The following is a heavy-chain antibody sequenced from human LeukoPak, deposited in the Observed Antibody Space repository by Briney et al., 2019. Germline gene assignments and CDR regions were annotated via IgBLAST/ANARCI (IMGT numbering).Heavy chain of an antibody. CDR1: GFTFSSYE. CDR2: ISSSGSTI. Sequence: GGSLRLSCAASGFTFSSYEMNWVRQAPGKGLEWVSYISSSGSTIYYADSVKGRFTISRDNAKNSLYLQMDSLRAEDTAVYYCARESSGLYYYYYMDVWGKGTTVTISS. V-gene: IGHV3-48*03. CDR3: ARESSGLYYYYYMDV. D-gene: IGHD6-19*01. J-gene: IGHJ6*03.